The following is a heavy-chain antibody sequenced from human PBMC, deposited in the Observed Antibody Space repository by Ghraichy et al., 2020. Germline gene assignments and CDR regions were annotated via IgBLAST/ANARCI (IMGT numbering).Heavy chain of an antibody. CDR3: ARAVHRVGPYLDY. V-gene: IGHV3-7*01. D-gene: IGHD1-26*01. CDR2: IKQDGSEK. J-gene: IGHJ4*02. Sequence: LSLTCAASGFTFGSNWMTWVRQAPGKGLEWVGNIKQDGSEKYYVGSVKGRFSISRDNAKNSLYLQMNSLRDEDTAVYYCARAVHRVGPYLDYWGQGTLVTVSS. CDR1: GFTFGSNW.